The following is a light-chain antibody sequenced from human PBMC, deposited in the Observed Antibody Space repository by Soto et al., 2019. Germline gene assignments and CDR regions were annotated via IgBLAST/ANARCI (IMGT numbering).Light chain of an antibody. V-gene: IGKV1-39*01. CDR2: AAS. CDR1: QTISRY. J-gene: IGKJ1*01. CDR3: QQSYSPPRT. Sequence: DIQMTQSPSSLSASVGDRVTITCRASQTISRYLNWYQQKPGIAPKLVIYAASSLQSGVPSRFSGSGSGTDFTLTISSLQHEDFATYLCQQSYSPPRTFGQGTKVDIK.